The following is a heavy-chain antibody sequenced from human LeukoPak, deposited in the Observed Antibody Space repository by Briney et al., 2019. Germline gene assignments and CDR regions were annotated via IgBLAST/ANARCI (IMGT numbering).Heavy chain of an antibody. V-gene: IGHV3-21*01. J-gene: IGHJ4*02. CDR2: ISSSSSYI. CDR1: GFTFSSYS. CDR3: ARDLDFHNFDY. Sequence: GGSLRLSCAASGFTFSSYSMNWVRQAPGKGLEWVSSISSSSSYIYYADSVKGRFTISRDNAKNSLYLQMNSLRAEDTAVYYCARDLDFHNFDYWGQGALVTVSS. D-gene: IGHD2/OR15-2a*01.